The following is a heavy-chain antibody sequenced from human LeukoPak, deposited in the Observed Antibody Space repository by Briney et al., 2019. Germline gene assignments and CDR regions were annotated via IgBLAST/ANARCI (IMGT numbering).Heavy chain of an antibody. D-gene: IGHD3-22*01. V-gene: IGHV4-38-2*02. J-gene: IGHJ3*02. Sequence: SETLSLTCTVSGYSISSGYYWGWIRQPPGKGLEWIGSIYHSGSTYYNPSLKSRVTKSVDTSKNQFSLKLSSVTAADTAVYYCARGSFGYSDAFDIWGQGTMVTVSS. CDR3: ARGSFGYSDAFDI. CDR2: IYHSGST. CDR1: GYSISSGYY.